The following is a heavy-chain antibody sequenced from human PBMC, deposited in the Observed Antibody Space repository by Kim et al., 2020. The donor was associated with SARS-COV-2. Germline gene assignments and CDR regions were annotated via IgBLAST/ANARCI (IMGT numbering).Heavy chain of an antibody. CDR2: IKSKTDGGTT. CDR3: TTLITFGGVIVTADYYYGMDV. D-gene: IGHD3-16*02. Sequence: GGSLRLSCAASGFTFSNAWMSWVRQAPGKGLEWVGRIKSKTDGGTTDYAAPVKGRFTISRDDSKNTLYLQMNSLKTEDTAVYYCTTLITFGGVIVTADYYYGMDVWGQGTTVTVSS. J-gene: IGHJ6*02. V-gene: IGHV3-15*01. CDR1: GFTFSNAW.